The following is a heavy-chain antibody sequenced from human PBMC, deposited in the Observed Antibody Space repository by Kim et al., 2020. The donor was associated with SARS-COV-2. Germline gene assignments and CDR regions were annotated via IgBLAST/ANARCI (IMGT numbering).Heavy chain of an antibody. CDR2: INPGAGST. V-gene: IGHV1-46*01. D-gene: IGHD3-10*01. J-gene: IGHJ4*02. CDR1: GYTFTRYY. CDR3: ARDRGDAYTTPGY. Sequence: ASVKVSCKASGYTFTRYYIHWVRQAPGQGLEWMGIINPGAGSTTYAQRFQGRVTMTRDTSPSTVYMELSSLRSEDTAVYYCARDRGDAYTTPGYWGQGTLVTVSS.